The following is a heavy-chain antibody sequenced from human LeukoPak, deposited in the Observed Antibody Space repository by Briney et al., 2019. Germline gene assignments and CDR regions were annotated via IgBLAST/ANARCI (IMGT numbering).Heavy chain of an antibody. J-gene: IGHJ5*01. D-gene: IGHD2/OR15-2a*01. CDR1: GFTFDAYE. CDR2: ISGSGRTI. V-gene: IGHV3-48*03. Sequence: GGSLRLSCAASGFTFDAYEINWVRQAPGKGLEWVSYISGSGRTIYYADSVKGRFTISWDNAKSSVYLQMNRLRAEDTAVYYCARGVYGRFDSWGQGTLVTVSS. CDR3: ARGVYGRFDS.